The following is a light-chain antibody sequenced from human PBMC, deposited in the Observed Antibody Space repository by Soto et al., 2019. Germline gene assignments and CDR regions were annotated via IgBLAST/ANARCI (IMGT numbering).Light chain of an antibody. CDR3: SSYTSSSPDWV. CDR2: EVS. CDR1: SIDVGGYNY. V-gene: IGLV2-14*01. J-gene: IGLJ3*02. Sequence: QSALTQPASVSGSPGQSITISCTGTSIDVGGYNYVSWYQQHPGKAPKLMIYEVSNRPSGVSNRFSGSKSGNTASLTISGLQAEDEADYYCSSYTSSSPDWVFGGGTKLTVL.